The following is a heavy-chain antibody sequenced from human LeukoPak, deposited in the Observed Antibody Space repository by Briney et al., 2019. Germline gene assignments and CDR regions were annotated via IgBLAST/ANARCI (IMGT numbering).Heavy chain of an antibody. Sequence: SETLSLTCTVSGGSISSSSYYWGWIRQPPGKGLEWIGSIYYSGSTYYNPSLKSRVTISVDTSKNQFSLKLSSVTAADTAVYYCASKLRPLEAGFDYWGQGTLVTVSS. V-gene: IGHV4-39*01. CDR2: IYYSGST. CDR3: ASKLRPLEAGFDY. D-gene: IGHD1-7*01. CDR1: GGSISSSSYY. J-gene: IGHJ4*02.